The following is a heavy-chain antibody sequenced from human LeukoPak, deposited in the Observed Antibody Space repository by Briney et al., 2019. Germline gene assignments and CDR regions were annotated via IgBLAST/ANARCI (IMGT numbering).Heavy chain of an antibody. CDR3: ARSGVGYCTNGVCFVDY. D-gene: IGHD2-8*01. J-gene: IGHJ4*02. Sequence: GGSLRLSCAASGFTFDDYGMSWVRQAPGRGLEWVSGISWNGGSTGYADSVKGRFTISRDNAKNSLYLQMNSLRAEDAALYYCARSGVGYCTNGVCFVDYWGQGTLVTVSS. CDR1: GFTFDDYG. CDR2: ISWNGGST. V-gene: IGHV3-20*04.